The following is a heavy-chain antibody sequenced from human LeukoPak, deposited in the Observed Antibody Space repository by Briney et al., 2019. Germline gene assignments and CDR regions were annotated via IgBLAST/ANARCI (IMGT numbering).Heavy chain of an antibody. CDR2: ISSSSSYI. J-gene: IGHJ6*02. V-gene: IGHV3-21*01. Sequence: GGSLRLSCAASGFTFSSYSMNWVRQAPGKGLEWVSSISSSSSYIYYADSVKGRFTISRGNAKNSLYLQMNSLRAEDTAVYYCAVTYYDFWSAQGYGMDVWGQGTTVTVSS. CDR3: AVTYYDFWSAQGYGMDV. CDR1: GFTFSSYS. D-gene: IGHD3-3*01.